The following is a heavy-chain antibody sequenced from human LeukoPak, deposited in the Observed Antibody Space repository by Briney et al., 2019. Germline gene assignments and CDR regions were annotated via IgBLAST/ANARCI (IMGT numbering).Heavy chain of an antibody. CDR1: GFTVSSNY. J-gene: IGHJ4*02. CDR2: IYGGGST. V-gene: IGHV3-66*01. CDR3: ARGRNGYYFDY. D-gene: IGHD2-2*03. Sequence: GGSLRLSCTASGFTVSSNYMSWVRQAPGKGLEWVSVIYGGGSTYYADSVKGRFTISRDNSKNTLFLQMNSLRAEDTAVYYCARGRNGYYFDYWGQGTLVTVSS.